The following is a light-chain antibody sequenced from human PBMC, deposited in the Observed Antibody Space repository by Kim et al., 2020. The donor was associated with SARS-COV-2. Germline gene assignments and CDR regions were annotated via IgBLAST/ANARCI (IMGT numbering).Light chain of an antibody. J-gene: IGKJ5*01. CDR2: EVS. CDR3: MQSLGIPLT. Sequence: DIVLIQTPLSLSVTPGQPASMSCKSSQSPMHTNGKTYVYWYLQKAGQPPQLLIHEVSNRFSGVPDRFSGSASGTDFTLRISRVEAEDVGVYYCMQSLGIPLTFGQGTRLEIK. CDR1: QSPMHTNGKTY. V-gene: IGKV2D-29*01.